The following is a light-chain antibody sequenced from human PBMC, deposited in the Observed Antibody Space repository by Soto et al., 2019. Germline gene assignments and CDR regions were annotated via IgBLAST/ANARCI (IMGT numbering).Light chain of an antibody. Sequence: QSALTQPASVSGSPGQSITISCTGSSSDVGGYNYVSWYQQYPGKVPKLMIYEVTNRPSGVSNRFSGSKSGNTASLTISGLQAEDEADYYCSSYTISNALPFVFGTGTKLTVL. CDR2: EVT. J-gene: IGLJ1*01. V-gene: IGLV2-14*01. CDR3: SSYTISNALPFV. CDR1: SSDVGGYNY.